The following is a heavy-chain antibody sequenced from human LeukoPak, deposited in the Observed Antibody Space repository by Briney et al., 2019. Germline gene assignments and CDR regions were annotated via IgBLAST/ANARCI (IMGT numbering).Heavy chain of an antibody. D-gene: IGHD3-10*01. Sequence: GGSLRLSCAASGFTVSSNYMSWVRQAPGKGLEGVSVIYSGGSTYYADSVKGRFTISRHNSKNTLYLQMNSLRAEDTAVYYCARELRGYYYYGMDVWGQGTTVTVSS. V-gene: IGHV3-53*04. J-gene: IGHJ6*02. CDR1: GFTVSSNY. CDR2: IYSGGST. CDR3: ARELRGYYYYGMDV.